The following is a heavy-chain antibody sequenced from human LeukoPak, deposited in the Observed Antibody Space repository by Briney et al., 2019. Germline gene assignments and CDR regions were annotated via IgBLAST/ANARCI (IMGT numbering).Heavy chain of an antibody. Sequence: PGRSLRLSCAASGFTFSSYAMHWVRQAPGKGLEWVAVISYDGSNKYYADSVKGRFTISRDNSKNTLYLQMNSLRAEDTAVYYCAKEVGGSGSFWGQGTLVTVSS. D-gene: IGHD3-10*01. CDR1: GFTFSSYA. J-gene: IGHJ4*02. CDR3: AKEVGGSGSF. V-gene: IGHV3-30*04. CDR2: ISYDGSNK.